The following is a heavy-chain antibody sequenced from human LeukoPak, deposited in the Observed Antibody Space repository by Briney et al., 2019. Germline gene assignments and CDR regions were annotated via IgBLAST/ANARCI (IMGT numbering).Heavy chain of an antibody. V-gene: IGHV3-74*01. J-gene: IGHJ4*02. CDR1: GFTFSSHW. CDR3: ARDYNWNPPDY. Sequence: PGGSLRLSCAASGFTFSSHWMHWVRQAPGKGLVWVSRIDSDGRFTTYADSVKGRFTISRDNAKNTLYLQMNTLRDEDTAVYYCARDYNWNPPDYWGQGTLVTVSS. D-gene: IGHD1-1*01. CDR2: IDSDGRFT.